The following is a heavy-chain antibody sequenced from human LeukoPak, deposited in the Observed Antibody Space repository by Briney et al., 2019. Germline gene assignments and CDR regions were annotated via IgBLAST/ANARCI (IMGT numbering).Heavy chain of an antibody. CDR2: IIPIFGTA. CDR3: ARVATFIGVAKIYYYYMDV. V-gene: IGHV1-69*05. CDR1: GGTFSSYA. Sequence: SVKVSCKASGGTFSSYAISWVRQAPGQGLEWMGGIIPIFGTANYAQKFQGRVTITTDESTSTAYMELSSLRSEDTAVYYCARVATFIGVAKIYYYYMDVWGKGTTVTVSS. J-gene: IGHJ6*03. D-gene: IGHD2-15*01.